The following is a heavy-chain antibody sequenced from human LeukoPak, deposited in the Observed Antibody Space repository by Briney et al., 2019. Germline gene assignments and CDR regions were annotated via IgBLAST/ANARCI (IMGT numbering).Heavy chain of an antibody. D-gene: IGHD6-13*01. CDR3: ARFIAAPYYFDY. Sequence: GGSLRLSCEASELTFSRFEMHWVRQAPGKGLEWISYISTSGTTIYYADSVKGRFTISRDNTKNSLFLQMNSLRVEDTAVYYCARFIAAPYYFDYWGRGTLVTVSS. J-gene: IGHJ4*02. CDR1: ELTFSRFE. V-gene: IGHV3-48*03. CDR2: ISTSGTTI.